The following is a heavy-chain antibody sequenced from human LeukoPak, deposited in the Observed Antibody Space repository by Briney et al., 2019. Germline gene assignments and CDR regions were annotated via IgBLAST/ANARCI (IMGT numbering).Heavy chain of an antibody. Sequence: SVKVSCKASGGTFSRFTISWVRQAPGQGFEWMGGITPIFGTANFAQKFQGRVAITADESTSTAFMELSSLRSEDTAVYHCAREWGLGSSGYYYAYWGQGTLVTVSS. CDR1: GGTFSRFT. CDR2: ITPIFGTA. CDR3: AREWGLGSSGYYYAY. J-gene: IGHJ4*02. V-gene: IGHV1-69*13. D-gene: IGHD3-22*01.